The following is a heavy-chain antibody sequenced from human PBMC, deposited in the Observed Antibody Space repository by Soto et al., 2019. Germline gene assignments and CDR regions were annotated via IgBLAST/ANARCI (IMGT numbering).Heavy chain of an antibody. CDR3: ASRTLGWPIGVGDS. CDR2: FTADDGDT. J-gene: IGHJ4*02. CDR1: GYIFMSYG. Sequence: VASVKVSCKASGYIFMSYGITWVRQAPGQGLEWMGCFTADDGDTNYAQKFQGRVTMTTDTSTSTAYMELRSLRSDDTAIYYCASRTLGWPIGVGDSWGREXLSPSTQ. D-gene: IGHD7-27*01. V-gene: IGHV1-18*01.